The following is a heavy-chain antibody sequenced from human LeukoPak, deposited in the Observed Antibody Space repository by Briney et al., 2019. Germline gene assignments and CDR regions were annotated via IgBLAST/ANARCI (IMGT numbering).Heavy chain of an antibody. CDR3: ARQELYGDYY. CDR2: ISSSGSTI. J-gene: IGHJ4*02. D-gene: IGHD4-17*01. V-gene: IGHV3-48*03. CDR1: GFTFSSYE. Sequence: TGGSLRLSCAASGFTFSSYEMNWVRQAPGKGLEWVSYISSSGSTIYYADSVKGRFTISRDNAKNSLYLQMNSLRAEGTAVYYCARQELYGDYYWGQGTLVTVSS.